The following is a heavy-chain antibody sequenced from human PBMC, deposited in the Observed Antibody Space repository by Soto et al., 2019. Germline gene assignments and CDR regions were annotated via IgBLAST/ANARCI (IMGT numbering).Heavy chain of an antibody. CDR2: ISYDGSNK. V-gene: IGHV3-30*18. Sequence: PGGSLRLSCAASGFTFSSYGMHWVRQAPGKGLEWVAVISYDGSNKYYADSVKGRFTISRDNSKNTLYLQMNSLRAEDTAVYYCAKVITGTFYYFDYWGQGTLVTVYS. CDR1: GFTFSSYG. J-gene: IGHJ4*02. D-gene: IGHD1-7*01. CDR3: AKVITGTFYYFDY.